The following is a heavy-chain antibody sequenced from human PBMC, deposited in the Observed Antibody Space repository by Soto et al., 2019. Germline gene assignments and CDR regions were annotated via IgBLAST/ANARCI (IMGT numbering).Heavy chain of an antibody. CDR1: GFTFGDYA. D-gene: IGHD3-10*01. V-gene: IGHV3-49*03. CDR3: NSVWFGELLFTNLHFAYGMDV. J-gene: IGHJ6*02. Sequence: GGSLRLSCTASGFTFGDYAMSWFRQAPGKGLEWVGFIRSKAYGGTTEYAASVKGRFTISRDDSKSIAYLQMNSLKTEDTAVYYCNSVWFGELLFTNLHFAYGMDVWGQVTKVTGPS. CDR2: IRSKAYGGTT.